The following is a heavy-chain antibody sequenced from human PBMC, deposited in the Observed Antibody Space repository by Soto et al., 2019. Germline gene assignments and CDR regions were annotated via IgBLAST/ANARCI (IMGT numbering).Heavy chain of an antibody. D-gene: IGHD6-19*01. CDR1: GGSISSSNW. Sequence: SETLSLTCAVSGGSISSSNWWSWVRQPPGKGLEWIGEIYHSGSTNYNPSLKSRVTISVDKSKNQFSLKLSSVTAADTAVYYCANLYSSGWNEFDYWGQGTLVTVS. CDR2: IYHSGST. CDR3: ANLYSSGWNEFDY. V-gene: IGHV4-4*02. J-gene: IGHJ4*02.